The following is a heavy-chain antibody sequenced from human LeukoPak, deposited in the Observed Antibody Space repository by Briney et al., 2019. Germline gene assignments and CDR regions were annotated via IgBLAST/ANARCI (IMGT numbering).Heavy chain of an antibody. D-gene: IGHD3-16*01. Sequence: SETLSLTPTVPRGSLKGGNFYGGWVRHPAGKGLEWMCRNYISGSTTYHPSHKRRVTIARNTSNNQYLLKLSSVSAADTGIDCCARGIFSWGDLGGRGTVVSVSS. J-gene: IGHJ4*02. CDR1: RGSLKGGNFY. V-gene: IGHV4-61*02. CDR3: ARGIFSWGDL. CDR2: NYISGST.